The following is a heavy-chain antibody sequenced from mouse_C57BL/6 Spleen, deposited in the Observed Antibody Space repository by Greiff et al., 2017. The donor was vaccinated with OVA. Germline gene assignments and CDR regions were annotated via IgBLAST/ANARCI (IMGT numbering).Heavy chain of an antibody. D-gene: IGHD1-1*01. CDR2: IDPENGDT. CDR3: TTASYYYGSGAY. Sequence: VQLQQSGAELVRPGASVKLSCTASGFNIKDDYMHWVKQRPEQGLEWIGWIDPENGDTEYASKFQGKAPITADTSSNTAYLQLSSLTSADTAVYYCTTASYYYGSGAYWGQGTLVTVSA. CDR1: GFNIKDDY. V-gene: IGHV14-4*01. J-gene: IGHJ3*01.